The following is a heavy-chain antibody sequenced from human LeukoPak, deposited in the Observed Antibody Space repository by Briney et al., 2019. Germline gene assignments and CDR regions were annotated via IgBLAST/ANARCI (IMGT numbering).Heavy chain of an antibody. CDR3: ARSPYSSSSWYFDY. CDR1: GGSISSGSYY. D-gene: IGHD6-6*01. J-gene: IGHJ4*02. CDR2: IYTSGST. V-gene: IGHV4-61*02. Sequence: KTSETLSLTCTVSGGSISSGSYYWSWIRQPAGKGLEWIGRIYTSGSTNYNPSLKSRVTISVDTSKNQFSLKLSSVTAADTAVYYCARSPYSSSSWYFDYWGQGTLVTVSS.